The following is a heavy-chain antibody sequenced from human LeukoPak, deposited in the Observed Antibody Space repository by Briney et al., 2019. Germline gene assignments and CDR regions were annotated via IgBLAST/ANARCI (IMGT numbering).Heavy chain of an antibody. Sequence: SETLSLTCTVSGGSISTYYWSWIRQPPGKGLEWIGYIYYSGSTNYNPSLKSRVTISVDTSKNQFSLKLSSVTAADTAVHYCARDGVSYGDYGFDYWGLGTLVTVSS. CDR1: GGSISTYY. CDR3: ARDGVSYGDYGFDY. CDR2: IYYSGST. D-gene: IGHD4-17*01. J-gene: IGHJ4*02. V-gene: IGHV4-59*01.